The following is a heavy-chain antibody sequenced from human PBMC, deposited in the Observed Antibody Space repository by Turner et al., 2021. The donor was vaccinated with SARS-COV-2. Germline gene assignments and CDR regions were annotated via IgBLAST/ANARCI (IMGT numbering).Heavy chain of an antibody. CDR2: IYYSGST. V-gene: IGHV4-39*01. J-gene: IGHJ6*02. Sequence: QLQLQESCPGLVKPSETLSLTCTVPCGSISSSSYYWGWIRQPPGKGLEWIGSIYYSGSTYYNPSLKSRVTISVDTSKNQFSLKLSSVTAADTAVYYCASPSVDFWSGSYYGMDVWGQGTTVTVSS. D-gene: IGHD3-3*01. CDR3: ASPSVDFWSGSYYGMDV. CDR1: CGSISSSSYY.